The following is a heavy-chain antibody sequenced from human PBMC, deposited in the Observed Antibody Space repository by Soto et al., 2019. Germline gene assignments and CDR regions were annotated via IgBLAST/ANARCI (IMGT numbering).Heavy chain of an antibody. CDR1: GGSISSGGYY. CDR2: IYYSGST. D-gene: IGHD6-13*01. Sequence: QVQLQESGPGLVKPSQTLSLTCTVSGGSISSGGYYWSWIRQHPGKGLEWIGYIYYSGSTYYNPSPKSRVTISVDTSKNQFSLKLSSVTAADTAGYYCAREVVIGIAAAGYYYYGMDVWGQGTTVTGSS. CDR3: AREVVIGIAAAGYYYYGMDV. V-gene: IGHV4-31*03. J-gene: IGHJ6*02.